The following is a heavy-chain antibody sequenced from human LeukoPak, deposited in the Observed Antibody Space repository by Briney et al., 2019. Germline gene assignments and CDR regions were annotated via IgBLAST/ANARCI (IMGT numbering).Heavy chain of an antibody. V-gene: IGHV3-23*01. CDR2: ISGSGGST. J-gene: IGHJ5*02. CDR3: AKDPSSLHVWSNWFDP. D-gene: IGHD3-3*01. Sequence: GGSLKLSCAASGFAFSSYAMSWVRQAPGKGLEWVSAISGSGGSTYYADSVKGRFTISRDNSTNTLYLQMNSPRAEDTAIYYCAKDPSSLHVWSNWFDPWGQGTLVTVSS. CDR1: GFAFSSYA.